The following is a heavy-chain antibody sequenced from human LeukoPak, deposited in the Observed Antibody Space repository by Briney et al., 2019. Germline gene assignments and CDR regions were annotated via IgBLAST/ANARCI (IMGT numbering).Heavy chain of an antibody. V-gene: IGHV3-30*01. Sequence: GGSLRLSCAASGFTFSSYAMHWVRQAPGKGLEWVAVISYDGGNKYYADSVKGRFTISRDNSKNTLYLQMNSLRAEDTAVYYCARGDRGYCSSTSCYGDAFDIWGQGTMVTVSS. CDR2: ISYDGGNK. CDR3: ARGDRGYCSSTSCYGDAFDI. J-gene: IGHJ3*02. D-gene: IGHD2-2*01. CDR1: GFTFSSYA.